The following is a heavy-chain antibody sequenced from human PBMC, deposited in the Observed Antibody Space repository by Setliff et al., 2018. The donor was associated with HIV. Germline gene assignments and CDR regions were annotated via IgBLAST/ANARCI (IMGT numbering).Heavy chain of an antibody. D-gene: IGHD2-15*01. CDR3: AKDVCSGAYCYAYYYYGMDV. CDR1: GLTFSSYG. CDR2: IRYDGCNK. J-gene: IGHJ6*02. Sequence: GGSLRLSCAASGLTFSSYGMHWVRQAPGKGLEWVAFIRYDGCNKYYVDSVKGRFTISRDNSKNTLYLQVNSLRVEDTAVYYCAKDVCSGAYCYAYYYYGMDVWGQGTMVTVSS. V-gene: IGHV3-30*02.